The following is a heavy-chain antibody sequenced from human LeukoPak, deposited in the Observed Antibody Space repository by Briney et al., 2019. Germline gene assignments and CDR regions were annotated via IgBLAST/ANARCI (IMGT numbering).Heavy chain of an antibody. V-gene: IGHV1-2*02. D-gene: IGHD3-10*01. J-gene: IGHJ5*02. CDR1: GYTFTGYY. CDR3: ARGLGRRGFGGSWFDP. CDR2: INPNSGGT. Sequence: ASVKVSCKASGYTFTGYYMHWVRQAPGQGLEWMGWINPNSGGTNYAQKFQGRVTMTRDTSISTAYMELSRLRSDDTAVYYCARGLGRRGFGGSWFDPWGQGTLVTVSS.